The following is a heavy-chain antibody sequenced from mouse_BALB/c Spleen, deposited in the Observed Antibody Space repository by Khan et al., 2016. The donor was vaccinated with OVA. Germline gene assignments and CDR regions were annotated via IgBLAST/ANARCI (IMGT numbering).Heavy chain of an antibody. CDR3: ASHLTGAFAY. CDR1: GFSFSSYS. CDR2: ISSGGDYT. V-gene: IGHV5-6*01. J-gene: IGHJ3*01. D-gene: IGHD4-1*01. Sequence: EVQLVESGGDLVKPGGSLKLSCAASGFSFSSYSMSWVRQTPEKRLEWVATISSGGDYTYYPDNVKGRFTISRDNAKNTLYLQISSLKSEDTAMYYCASHLTGAFAYWGQGTPVTVSA.